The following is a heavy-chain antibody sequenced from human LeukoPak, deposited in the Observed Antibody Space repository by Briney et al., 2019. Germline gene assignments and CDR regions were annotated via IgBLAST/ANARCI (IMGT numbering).Heavy chain of an antibody. CDR1: GFALSTRGGG. CDR2: IYLDDDK. Sequence: SGPTQVKPTQTLTLTCTFSGFALSTRGGGVGWIRHPPGKALEWLALIYLDDDKGYSPSLKRRLTITQDPSKNQVVLTLTNMDPVDTATYYCAHSSYYYDSSGYFYWGQGTLVTVSS. D-gene: IGHD3-22*01. J-gene: IGHJ4*02. V-gene: IGHV2-5*02. CDR3: AHSSYYYDSSGYFY.